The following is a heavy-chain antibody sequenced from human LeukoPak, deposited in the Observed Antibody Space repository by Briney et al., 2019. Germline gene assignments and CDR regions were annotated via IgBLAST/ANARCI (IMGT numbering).Heavy chain of an antibody. Sequence: GGSLRLSCAASGFSSRDHYLSWIRQAPGKGLEWLASVNSTGTTISYADSVKGRFTISRDDAKNSPFLQMTSLRGEDTALYYCARARFGEPYDAYLWGQGTMVTVSS. CDR2: VNSTGTTI. D-gene: IGHD3-10*01. V-gene: IGHV3-11*01. CDR3: ARARFGEPYDAYL. CDR1: GFSSRDHY. J-gene: IGHJ3*01.